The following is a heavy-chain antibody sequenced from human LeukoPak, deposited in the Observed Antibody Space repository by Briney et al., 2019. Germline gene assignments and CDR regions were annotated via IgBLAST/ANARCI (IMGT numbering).Heavy chain of an antibody. Sequence: PGRSLRLSCAASGFTFDDYAMHWVRQAPGKGLEWVSGISWNSGSIGYADSVKGRFTISRDNAKNSLYLQMNSLRAEDTALYYCAKGLYYGSGSYLHAFDIWGQGTMVTVSS. J-gene: IGHJ3*02. CDR2: ISWNSGSI. CDR3: AKGLYYGSGSYLHAFDI. D-gene: IGHD3-10*01. CDR1: GFTFDDYA. V-gene: IGHV3-9*01.